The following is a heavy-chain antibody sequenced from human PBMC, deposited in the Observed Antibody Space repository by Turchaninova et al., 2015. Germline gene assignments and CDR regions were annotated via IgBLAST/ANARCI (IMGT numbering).Heavy chain of an antibody. Sequence: QVQLVQSGAEVKKPGASVKVSCQASGYTFTNYGIGWVRQAPGQGLAWIGWISPYNGKPSYAQNFQGTVTVTADTSTSTTYMDVGSLRSDDTAVYFCARWGYCGGGSCQLDHWGQGTLVTVSS. J-gene: IGHJ4*02. D-gene: IGHD2-15*01. CDR3: ARWGYCGGGSCQLDH. V-gene: IGHV1-18*04. CDR2: ISPYNGKP. CDR1: GYTFTNYG.